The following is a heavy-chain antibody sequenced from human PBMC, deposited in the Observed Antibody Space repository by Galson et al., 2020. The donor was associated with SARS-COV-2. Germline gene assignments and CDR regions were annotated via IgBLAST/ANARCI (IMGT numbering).Heavy chain of an antibody. J-gene: IGHJ6*02. CDR1: GFTFDDYA. CDR3: AKDSQQWLGYYYYGMDV. Sequence: SLKISCAASGFTFDDYAMHWVRHAPGKGLEWVSGICWNSGSIGYADYVKGRFTISRDNAKNSLNLQMNSQRAEDKDLYYCAKDSQQWLGYYYYGMDVWGQGTTVTVSS. CDR2: ICWNSGSI. V-gene: IGHV3-9*01. D-gene: IGHD6-19*01.